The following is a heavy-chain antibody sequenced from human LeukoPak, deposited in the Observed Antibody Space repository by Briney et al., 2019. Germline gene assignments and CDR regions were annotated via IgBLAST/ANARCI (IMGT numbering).Heavy chain of an antibody. CDR3: AVFDSSGYYWADY. CDR1: GYTFTSYD. V-gene: IGHV1-8*01. J-gene: IGHJ4*02. Sequence: ASVKVSCKASGYTFTSYDINRVRQATGQGLEWMGWMNPNSGNTGYAQKFQGRVTMTRNTSISTAYMELSSLRSEDTAVYYCAVFDSSGYYWADYWGQGTLVTVSS. D-gene: IGHD3-22*01. CDR2: MNPNSGNT.